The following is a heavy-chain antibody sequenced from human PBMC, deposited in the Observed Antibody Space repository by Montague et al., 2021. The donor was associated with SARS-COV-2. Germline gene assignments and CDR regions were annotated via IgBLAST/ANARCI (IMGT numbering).Heavy chain of an antibody. V-gene: IGHV4-31*03. CDR3: ARSPEPMIILIITSLNWYFDL. CDR2: IYYSGST. CDR1: GGSISSGGYY. D-gene: IGHD3-22*01. J-gene: IGHJ2*01. Sequence: TLSLTCTVSGGSISSGGYYWSWIRQHPGKGLEWIGYIYYSGSTSYXPSLKSRVTISVDTSKNQFSLKMSSVTAADTAVYYCARSPEPMIILIITSLNWYFDLWGRGTLVTVSS.